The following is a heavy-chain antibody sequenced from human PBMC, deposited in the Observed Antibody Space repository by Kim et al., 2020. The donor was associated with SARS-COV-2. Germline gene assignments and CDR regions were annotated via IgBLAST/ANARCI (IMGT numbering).Heavy chain of an antibody. V-gene: IGHV3-11*06. J-gene: IGHJ4*02. D-gene: IGHD1-26*01. CDR1: GFTFSDYY. Sequence: GGSLRLSCAASGFTFSDYYMSWIRQAPGKGLEWVSYISSSSSYTNYADSVKGRFTISRDNAKNSLYLQMNSLRAEDTAVYYCARSRGGGLFFDYWGQGTLVTVSS. CDR2: ISSSSSYT. CDR3: ARSRGGGLFFDY.